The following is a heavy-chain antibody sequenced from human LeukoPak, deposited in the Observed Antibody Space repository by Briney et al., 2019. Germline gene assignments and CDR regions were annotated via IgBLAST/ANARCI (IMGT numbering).Heavy chain of an antibody. CDR2: IHISGNT. J-gene: IGHJ4*02. CDR1: GFTVNSIY. Sequence: GGSLRLSCAASGFTVNSIYMTWVRQAPGKGLEWVSIIHISGNTYYADSVKGRFTISRDISKNTLYLQMNSLRAEDTAVYYCARGGSGWYPYDSWGQGTLVTVSS. V-gene: IGHV3-66*01. CDR3: ARGGSGWYPYDS. D-gene: IGHD6-19*01.